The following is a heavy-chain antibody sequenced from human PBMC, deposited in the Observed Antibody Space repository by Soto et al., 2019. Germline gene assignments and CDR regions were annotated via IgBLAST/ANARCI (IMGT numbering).Heavy chain of an antibody. V-gene: IGHV3-23*01. CDR3: AKDLITMVRGVRTYFDY. CDR2: ISGSGGST. J-gene: IGHJ4*02. D-gene: IGHD3-10*01. CDR1: GFTFSSYA. Sequence: GGSLRLSCAASGFTFSSYAMSWVRQAPGKGLEWVSAISGSGGSTYYADSVKGRFTISRDNSKNTLYLQMNSLRAEDTAVYYCAKDLITMVRGVRTYFDYWGQGTLVTVSS.